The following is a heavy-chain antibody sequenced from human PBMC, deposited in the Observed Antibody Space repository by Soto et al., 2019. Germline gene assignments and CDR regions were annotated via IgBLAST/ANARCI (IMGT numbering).Heavy chain of an antibody. CDR3: ANVGGDNDNDPFDH. CDR1: GFTFSTYA. CDR2: ISNSGGST. V-gene: IGHV3-23*01. D-gene: IGHD1-26*01. J-gene: IGHJ4*02. Sequence: EVQLLESGGGLVQPGGSLRLSCAASGFTFSTYAMSWVRQAPGKRLEWVSTISNSGGSTYYADSVKGRFTISRDSSKNTLHLQMNSLRAEDTAVYYGANVGGDNDNDPFDHWGQGTLVTVSS.